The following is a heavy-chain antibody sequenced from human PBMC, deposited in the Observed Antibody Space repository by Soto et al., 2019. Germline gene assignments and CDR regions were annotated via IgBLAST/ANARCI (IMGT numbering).Heavy chain of an antibody. CDR2: ASHDGRNT. J-gene: IGHJ6*02. D-gene: IGHD2-2*01. CDR1: GISCSNYA. CDR3: AAERWSGSSDYRKHNGMDV. V-gene: IGHV3-30*04. Sequence: QVQLVESGGGGVQPGRALRLSCAASGISCSNYAIHWVRQAPCKGLDWVAVASHDGRNTYSTDSLKGRFTISRDPSNNVLHLQMNSLRVEDTAVYYCAAERWSGSSDYRKHNGMDVWGQRATFAVSS.